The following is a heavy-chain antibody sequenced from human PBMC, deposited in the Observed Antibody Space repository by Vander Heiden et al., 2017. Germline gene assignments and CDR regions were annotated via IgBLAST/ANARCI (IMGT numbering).Heavy chain of an antibody. V-gene: IGHV2-5*02. CDR2: IYWDDDK. D-gene: IGHD3-22*01. CDR1: GFSLSTSGVG. J-gene: IGHJ4*02. Sequence: QITLKESGPTLVKPTQTLTLTCTFSGFSLSTSGVGVGWIRQPPGKALEWLALIYWDDDKRYSPSLKSRLTITKDTSKNQVVLTMTNMDPVDTATYYCAHSSSHYYDSSGYYHYFDYWGQGTLVTVSS. CDR3: AHSSSHYYDSSGYYHYFDY.